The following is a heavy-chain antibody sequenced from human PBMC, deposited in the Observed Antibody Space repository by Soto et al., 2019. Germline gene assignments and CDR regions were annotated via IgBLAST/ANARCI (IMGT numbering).Heavy chain of an antibody. J-gene: IGHJ4*02. CDR3: ACSRAYDPVY. Sequence: GASVKVSCKASGGTFSSYAISWVRQAPGQGLEWMGGIIPIFGTANYAQKFQGRATITADESTSTAYMELSSLRSEDTAVYYCACSRAYDPVYWGQGTLVTVSS. CDR2: IIPIFGTA. D-gene: IGHD3-22*01. CDR1: GGTFSSYA. V-gene: IGHV1-69*13.